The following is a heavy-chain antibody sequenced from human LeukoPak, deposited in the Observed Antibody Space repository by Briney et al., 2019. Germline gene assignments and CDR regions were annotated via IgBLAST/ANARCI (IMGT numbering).Heavy chain of an antibody. CDR2: MNPHSGNT. Sequence: ASVKLSCKASGYTFTFYDIQWVRQAAGQGLEWMGWMNPHSGNTGYAQKFLGRITLTRNTSTSMAYMELISLKSEDTAVYYCSGGRRDVFDIWGQGTTVTVS. CDR1: GYTFTFYD. CDR3: SGGRRDVFDI. V-gene: IGHV1-8*03. J-gene: IGHJ3*02.